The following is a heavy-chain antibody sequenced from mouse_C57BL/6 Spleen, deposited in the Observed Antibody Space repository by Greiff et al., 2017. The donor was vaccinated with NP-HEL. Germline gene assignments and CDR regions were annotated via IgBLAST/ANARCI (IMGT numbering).Heavy chain of an antibody. Sequence: EVQLVESEGGLVQPGRSMKLSCTASGFTFSDYYMAWVRQVPEKGLEWVANINYDGSSTYYLDSLKSRFIISRDNAKNILYLQMSSLKSEDTATYYCARFYDGYYAHYFDYWGQGTTLTVSS. D-gene: IGHD2-3*01. J-gene: IGHJ2*01. CDR3: ARFYDGYYAHYFDY. CDR1: GFTFSDYY. CDR2: INYDGSST. V-gene: IGHV5-16*01.